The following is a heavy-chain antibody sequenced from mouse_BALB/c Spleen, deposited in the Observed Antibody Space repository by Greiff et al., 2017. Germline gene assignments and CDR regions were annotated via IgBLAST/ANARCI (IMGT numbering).Heavy chain of an antibody. V-gene: IGHV5-17*02. CDR3: ARGRSYTFAY. J-gene: IGHJ3*01. D-gene: IGHD2-12*01. CDR1: GFTFSSFG. CDR2: ISSGSSTI. Sequence: EVKLVESGGGLVHPGGSRKLSCAASGFTFSSFGMHWVRQAPEKGLEWVAYISSGSSTIYYADTVKGRFTISRDNPKNTLFLQMTSLRSEDTAMYYCARGRSYTFAYWGQGTLVTVSA.